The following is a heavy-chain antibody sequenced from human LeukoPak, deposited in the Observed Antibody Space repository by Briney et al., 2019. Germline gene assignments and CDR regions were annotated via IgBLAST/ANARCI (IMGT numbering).Heavy chain of an antibody. V-gene: IGHV1-18*01. J-gene: IGHJ6*02. D-gene: IGHD3-22*01. CDR3: ARVTSSGYYLLYYYGMDV. Sequence: ASVKVSCKASGYTFTNYTLNWVRQAPGQGLEWMGWISAYNGNTNYAQKLQGRVTMTTDTSTSTAYMELRSLRSDDTAVYYCARVTSSGYYLLYYYGMDVWGQGTTVTVSS. CDR1: GYTFTNYT. CDR2: ISAYNGNT.